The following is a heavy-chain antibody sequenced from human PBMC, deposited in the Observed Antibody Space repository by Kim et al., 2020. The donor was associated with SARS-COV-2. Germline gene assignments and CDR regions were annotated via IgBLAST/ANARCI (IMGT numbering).Heavy chain of an antibody. D-gene: IGHD3-10*01. Sequence: KYYVDSVKGRFTISRDNAKNSLYLQMNSLRAEDTAVYYCARFELASFDYWGQGTLVTVSS. CDR2: K. V-gene: IGHV3-7*01. CDR3: ARFELASFDY. J-gene: IGHJ4*02.